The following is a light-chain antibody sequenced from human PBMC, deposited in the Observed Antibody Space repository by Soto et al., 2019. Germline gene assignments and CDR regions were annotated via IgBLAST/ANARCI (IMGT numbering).Light chain of an antibody. Sequence: EIVMTQSPATVSVSPGERATLSCRASQRVSDKLAWYQQKPGQAPRLLIYHASARATGLPARFSGSGSGTEFTLTISGLQSEDFAVYYCQQYNNWPPWTFGQGTKVEIK. V-gene: IGKV3-15*01. CDR2: HAS. CDR3: QQYNNWPPWT. J-gene: IGKJ1*01. CDR1: QRVSDK.